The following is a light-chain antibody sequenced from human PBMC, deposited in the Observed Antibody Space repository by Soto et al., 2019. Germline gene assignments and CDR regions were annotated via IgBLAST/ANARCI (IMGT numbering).Light chain of an antibody. CDR3: CSYAGSFSWE. CDR2: DAN. CDR1: TGDVGAYNF. J-gene: IGLJ3*02. Sequence: QSVLTQPRSVSGSPGQSVTISCTGTTGDVGAYNFVSWYQHHPGKAPKLIIYDANKRPSGVPDRFSASKSGNTASLTISGLQAEDEADYYCCSYAGSFSWEFGGGTKVTVL. V-gene: IGLV2-11*01.